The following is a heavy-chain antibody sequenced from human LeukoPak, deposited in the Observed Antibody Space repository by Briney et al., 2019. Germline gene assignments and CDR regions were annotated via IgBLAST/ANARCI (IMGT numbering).Heavy chain of an antibody. V-gene: IGHV3-30*02. CDR1: GFTFSSYG. J-gene: IGHJ4*02. CDR3: AKEPRSSRIQLWSYRRSGVYFDY. D-gene: IGHD5-18*01. CDR2: IRYDGSNR. Sequence: GGSLRLSCAAAGFTFSSYGVHWGRQAPGEGVGWVAFIRYDGSNRYCADSVKGRFTISRDNSKNTLYLQMNRLRAETAVEYYCAKEPRSSRIQLWSYRRSGVYFDYWGEGTLVTVSS.